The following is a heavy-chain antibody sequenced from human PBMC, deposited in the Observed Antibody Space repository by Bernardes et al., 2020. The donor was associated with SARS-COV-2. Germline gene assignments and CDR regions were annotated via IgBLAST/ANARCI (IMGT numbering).Heavy chain of an antibody. J-gene: IGHJ4*02. V-gene: IGHV3-73*01. D-gene: IGHD6-13*01. CDR3: TSRLDAAAAFDD. CDR1: GFSFSGSA. CDR2: IRSGADSSAT. Sequence: GGSLRLSCATSGFSFSGSAIHWVRQASGKGLEWVGYIRSGADSSATEYAASVRGRFTISRDDSRHTAYLQMHSLKSEDTAVYVCTSRLDAAAAFDDWGQGTLVTVST.